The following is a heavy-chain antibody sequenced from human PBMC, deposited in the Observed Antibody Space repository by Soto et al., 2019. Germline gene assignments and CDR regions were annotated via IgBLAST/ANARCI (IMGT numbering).Heavy chain of an antibody. CDR1: GFTFSSYA. V-gene: IGHV3-23*01. D-gene: IGHD6-13*01. CDR3: AKDRRYSSSWADFDY. J-gene: IGHJ4*02. Sequence: GGSLRLSCAASGFTFSSYAMSWVRQAPGKGLEWVSAISGSGGSTYYADSVKGRFTISRDNSKNTLYLQMNSLRAEDTAVYYCAKDRRYSSSWADFDYWGQGTLVTVSS. CDR2: ISGSGGST.